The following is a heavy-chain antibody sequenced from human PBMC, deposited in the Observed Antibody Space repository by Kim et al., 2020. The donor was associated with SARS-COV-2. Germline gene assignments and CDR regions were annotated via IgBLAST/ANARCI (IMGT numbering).Heavy chain of an antibody. Sequence: SETLSLTCTVSGGSISSSSYYWGWIRQPPGKGLEWIGSIYYIGSTYYNPSLKSRVTISVDTSKNQFSLKLSSVTAADTAVYYCARQAATIVVVPAAILALGAHFDYWGQGTLVTVSS. CDR3: ARQAATIVVVPAAILALGAHFDY. D-gene: IGHD2-2*01. J-gene: IGHJ4*02. CDR1: GGSISSSSYY. CDR2: IYYIGST. V-gene: IGHV4-39*01.